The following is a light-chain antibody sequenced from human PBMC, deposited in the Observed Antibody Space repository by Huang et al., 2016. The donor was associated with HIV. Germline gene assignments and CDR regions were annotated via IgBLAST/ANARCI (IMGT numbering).Light chain of an antibody. CDR1: QTVSDN. CDR3: QQYNKWPRT. CDR2: GAF. J-gene: IGKJ1*01. Sequence: EIVMTQTPVPLSGSPGERATPPFRASQTVSDNLAWYQQKPGQPPRVLIYGAFTRATGVPARFSGSGSGTEFTLTIRNLQSEDFAVYYCQQYNKWPRTFGQGTKVEIK. V-gene: IGKV3-15*01.